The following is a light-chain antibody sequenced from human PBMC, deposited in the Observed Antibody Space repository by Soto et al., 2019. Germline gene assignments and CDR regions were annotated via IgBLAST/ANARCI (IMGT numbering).Light chain of an antibody. Sequence: DIVLTQSPATLSVSPGESASLSCRAIQSVSRALAWYQHVPGQAPRLLIYDSSTRATGVPARFSGSGSGTRFTLTISSLQSEDFAVYYCQQYNSWPPRYTFGQGTKLEI. CDR1: QSVSRA. V-gene: IGKV3-15*01. J-gene: IGKJ2*01. CDR2: DSS. CDR3: QQYNSWPPRYT.